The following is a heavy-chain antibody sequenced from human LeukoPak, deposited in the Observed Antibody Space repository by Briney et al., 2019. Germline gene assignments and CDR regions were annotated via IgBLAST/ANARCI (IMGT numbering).Heavy chain of an antibody. Sequence: ASVKVSCKASGYTFTGYYMHWVRQAPGQGLEWMGWINPNSGGTNYAQKFQGRVTMTRDTSISTAYMELSRLRSDDTAVYYCARGPGVLLWFGEFGGFDYWGQGTLVTVSS. V-gene: IGHV1-2*02. CDR3: ARGPGVLLWFGEFGGFDY. J-gene: IGHJ4*02. D-gene: IGHD3-10*01. CDR1: GYTFTGYY. CDR2: INPNSGGT.